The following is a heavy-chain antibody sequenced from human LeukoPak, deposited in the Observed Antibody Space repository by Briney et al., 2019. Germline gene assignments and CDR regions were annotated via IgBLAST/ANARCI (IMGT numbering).Heavy chain of an antibody. V-gene: IGHV6-1*01. D-gene: IGHD2-2*01. CDR2: TYYRSTWYN. Sequence: SQTLSLTCAISGDSDSINSVTWNWIRQSPSRGLEWLGRTYYRSTWYNDYAVSVRGRITVNPDTSKNQFSLHLNSVTPEDTAVYYCARRLTQYDCFDPWGQGILVTVSS. CDR3: ARRLTQYDCFDP. J-gene: IGHJ5*02. CDR1: GDSDSINSVT.